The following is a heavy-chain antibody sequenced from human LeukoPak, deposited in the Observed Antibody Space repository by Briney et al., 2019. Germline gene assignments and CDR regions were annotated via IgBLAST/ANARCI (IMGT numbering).Heavy chain of an antibody. D-gene: IGHD1-26*01. V-gene: IGHV3-30*04. CDR1: GFTFSSYA. CDR3: ARFSGNQTD. Sequence: GRSLRLSCAASGFTFSSYAMHWVRQAPGKGLEWVAVISYDGSNKYYADSVKGRFTISRDNSKNTLYLQMNSLRAEDTAVYYCARFSGNQTDWGQGTLVTVSS. J-gene: IGHJ4*02. CDR2: ISYDGSNK.